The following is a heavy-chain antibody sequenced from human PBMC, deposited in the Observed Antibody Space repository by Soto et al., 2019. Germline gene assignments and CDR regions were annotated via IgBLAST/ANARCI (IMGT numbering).Heavy chain of an antibody. Sequence: QVQLQESGPGLVKPSGTLSLTCAVSGGSISTSNWWSWVRQPPGKGLEWSGEVYRTGSTNYNPSLESRLTISVDKSENQFSLKLTSVTAADTAVYYCARARATIAAAAIFDCWGQGTLVTVSS. D-gene: IGHD6-13*01. CDR1: GGSISTSNW. CDR2: VYRTGST. CDR3: ARARATIAAAAIFDC. J-gene: IGHJ4*02. V-gene: IGHV4-4*02.